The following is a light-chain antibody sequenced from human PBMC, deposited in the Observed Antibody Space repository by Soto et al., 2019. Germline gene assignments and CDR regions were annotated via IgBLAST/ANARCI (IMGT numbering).Light chain of an antibody. CDR2: GAS. J-gene: IGKJ4*01. CDR1: QSVSSN. V-gene: IGKV3-15*01. CDR3: QQYHNWPLT. Sequence: EIVMTQSPATLSVSPGERATLSCRASQSVSSNLAWYQQKPGQAPRLLIYGASTRATGIPVRFSGSGSGTEFTLTIGSLQSEDFAVFYCQQYHNWPLTFGGGTKVEIK.